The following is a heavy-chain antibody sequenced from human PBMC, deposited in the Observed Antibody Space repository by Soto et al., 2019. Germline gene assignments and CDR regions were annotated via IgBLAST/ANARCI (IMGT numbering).Heavy chain of an antibody. V-gene: IGHV3-33*01. CDR1: GFSFNNYG. D-gene: IGHD6-19*01. J-gene: IGHJ4*02. CDR2: IWYDGSKK. Sequence: GGSLRLSCAASGFSFNNYGMHWVRQAPGKRLEWVAIIWYDGSKKYYAESLKGRFTICRDNSKNILYLQMSSLRVEDTAVYYCARGWYRSGGDFDAWGQGTLVTVSS. CDR3: ARGWYRSGGDFDA.